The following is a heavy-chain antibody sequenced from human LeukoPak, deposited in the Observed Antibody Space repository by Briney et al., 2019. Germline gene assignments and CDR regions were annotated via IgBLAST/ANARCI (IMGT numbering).Heavy chain of an antibody. CDR1: GFTFSSYG. CDR3: AKGIAAPTAY. Sequence: GRSLRLSCAASGFTFSSYGMHWVRQAPGKGLEWVAVISYDGSNKYYADSVKGRFTISRDNSKNTLYLQMNSLRAEDTAVYYCAKGIAAPTAYWGQGTLVTVSS. CDR2: ISYDGSNK. J-gene: IGHJ4*02. D-gene: IGHD6-6*01. V-gene: IGHV3-30*18.